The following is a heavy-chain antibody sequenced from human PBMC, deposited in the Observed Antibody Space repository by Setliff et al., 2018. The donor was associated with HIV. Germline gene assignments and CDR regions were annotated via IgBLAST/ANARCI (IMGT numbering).Heavy chain of an antibody. V-gene: IGHV1-69-2*01. CDR2: VEPQHGET. Sequence: ASVKVSCKASGYTFTDYYMHWVQQAPGKGPEWMGRVEPQHGETIFAGKFQGRVTITADTSTDTAYMELSSLRSEDTAVYFCARGTTATDYYYYMDVWGKGTSVTVSS. J-gene: IGHJ6*03. D-gene: IGHD4-17*01. CDR3: ARGTTATDYYYYMDV. CDR1: GYTFTDYY.